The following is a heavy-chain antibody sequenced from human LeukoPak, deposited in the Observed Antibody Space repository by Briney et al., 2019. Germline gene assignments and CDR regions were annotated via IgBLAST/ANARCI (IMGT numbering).Heavy chain of an antibody. Sequence: SETLSLTCTVSVASITSYTWTWIRQPAGKRLEWMGRMYSSGSTKYNPSLKSRVTMSPDTSKKQPSLKLSSVTAAGTAVYYCAREGYYDILTGYQHDAFDVWGPGTMVTVSS. D-gene: IGHD3-9*01. CDR2: MYSSGST. J-gene: IGHJ3*01. V-gene: IGHV4-4*07. CDR1: VASITSYT. CDR3: AREGYYDILTGYQHDAFDV.